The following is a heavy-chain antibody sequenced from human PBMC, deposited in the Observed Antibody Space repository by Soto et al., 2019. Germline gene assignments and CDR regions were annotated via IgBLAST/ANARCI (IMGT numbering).Heavy chain of an antibody. Sequence: QVQLVESGGGVVQAGRSLRLSCAASGFTFRTYGMHWVRQAPGKGPEWVALIWNDGSDQSYAASVQGRFPISRANSNNRLFLQMNSLRAEDTAVYYCAREIWQKYFYGRSCSTLDYWGQGTLVTASS. CDR3: AREIWQKYFYGRSCSTLDY. CDR2: IWNDGSDQ. D-gene: IGHD3-9*01. CDR1: GFTFRTYG. J-gene: IGHJ4*02. V-gene: IGHV3-33*01.